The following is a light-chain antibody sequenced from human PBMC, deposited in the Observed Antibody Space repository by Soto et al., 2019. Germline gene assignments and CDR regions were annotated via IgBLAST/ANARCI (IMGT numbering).Light chain of an antibody. J-gene: IGKJ5*01. CDR1: QSIGTW. Sequence: DLQMAQSPSTLSPSVGDIVTVTCWASQSIGTWLAWYQHRPGKAPSLLIYDASTLRSGVPSRFSGSGSGTEFTLTISSLQADDFATYYCQQSDTYPLTFGQGTRLEIK. CDR2: DAS. CDR3: QQSDTYPLT. V-gene: IGKV1-5*01.